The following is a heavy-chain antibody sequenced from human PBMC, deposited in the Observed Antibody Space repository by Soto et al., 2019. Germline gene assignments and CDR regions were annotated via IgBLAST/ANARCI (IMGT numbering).Heavy chain of an antibody. Sequence: PSETLSLTCAVYGGSFSGYYWSWIRQPPGKGLEWIGEINHSGSTNYNPSLKSRVTISVDRSKNQFSLKLSSVTAADTAVYYCARAEGATRNFDYWGQGTLVTVSS. CDR2: INHSGST. V-gene: IGHV4-34*01. CDR3: ARAEGATRNFDY. D-gene: IGHD1-26*01. J-gene: IGHJ4*02. CDR1: GGSFSGYY.